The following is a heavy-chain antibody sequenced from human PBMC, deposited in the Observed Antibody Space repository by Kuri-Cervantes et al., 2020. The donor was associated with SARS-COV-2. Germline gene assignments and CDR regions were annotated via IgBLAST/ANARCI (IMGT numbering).Heavy chain of an antibody. CDR2: ISSSGSTI. V-gene: IGHV3-11*01. CDR1: GFTFSDYY. CDR3: AKDGDIVVVPATISGGFDS. Sequence: GGSLRLSCAASGFTFSDYYMSWIRQAPGKGLEWVSYISSSGSTIYYADSVKGRFTISRDNSKNTLYLQMNSLRAEDTAVCYCAKDGDIVVVPATISGGFDSWGQGTLVTVSS. J-gene: IGHJ4*02. D-gene: IGHD2-2*02.